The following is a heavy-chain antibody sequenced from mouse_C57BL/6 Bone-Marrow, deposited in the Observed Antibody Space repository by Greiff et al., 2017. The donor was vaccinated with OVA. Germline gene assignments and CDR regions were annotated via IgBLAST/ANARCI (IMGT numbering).Heavy chain of an antibody. D-gene: IGHD3-2*02. Sequence: VQLQQPGAELVKPGASVKLSCKASGYTFTSYWMHWVKQRPGQGLEWIGMIHPNSGSTNYNEKFKSKATLTVDKSSSTAYMQLSSLTSEDSAVYYCAREEGQLRPDYWGQGTTLTVSS. J-gene: IGHJ2*01. CDR3: AREEGQLRPDY. CDR1: GYTFTSYW. CDR2: IHPNSGST. V-gene: IGHV1-64*01.